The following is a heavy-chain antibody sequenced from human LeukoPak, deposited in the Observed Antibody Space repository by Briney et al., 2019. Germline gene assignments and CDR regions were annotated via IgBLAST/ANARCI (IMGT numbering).Heavy chain of an antibody. Sequence: GGSLRLSCAASGFTFSSYSMNWVRQAPGKGLEWVSSISSSSSYIYYADSVKGRFTISRDNAKNSLYLQMNSLRAEDTAVYYCARDRAYYYDSSGYRIYYFDYWGQGTLVTVSS. D-gene: IGHD3-22*01. CDR2: ISSSSSYI. CDR1: GFTFSSYS. J-gene: IGHJ4*02. CDR3: ARDRAYYYDSSGYRIYYFDY. V-gene: IGHV3-21*01.